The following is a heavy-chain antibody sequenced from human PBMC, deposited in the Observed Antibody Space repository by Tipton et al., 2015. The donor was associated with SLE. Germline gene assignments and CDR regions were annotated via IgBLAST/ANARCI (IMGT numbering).Heavy chain of an antibody. J-gene: IGHJ4*02. D-gene: IGHD3-3*01. V-gene: IGHV4-59*08. CDR1: GGSITNYY. CDR3: ARGDDFGSDY. Sequence: TLSLTCTVSGGSITNYYWSWIRQPPGKGLEWIGYIYYSGSTNYNPSLKSRVTISVDTSKNQFSLKLSSVTAADTAVYYCARGDDFGSDYWGQGTLVTVSS. CDR2: IYYSGST.